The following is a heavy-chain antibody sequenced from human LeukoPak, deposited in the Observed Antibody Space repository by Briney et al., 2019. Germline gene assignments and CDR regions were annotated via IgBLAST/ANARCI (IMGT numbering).Heavy chain of an antibody. CDR2: IYGGGNI. CDR1: GVSISSSNW. V-gene: IGHV3-53*01. Sequence: ETLSLTCAVSGVSISSSNWWSWVRQAPGKGLEWVSVIYGGGNIYYADSVKGRFTISRDNSKNTLYLQMNSLRAEDTAVYYCARGAGYNYPYYFDYWGQGTLVTVSS. CDR3: ARGAGYNYPYYFDY. D-gene: IGHD5-24*01. J-gene: IGHJ4*02.